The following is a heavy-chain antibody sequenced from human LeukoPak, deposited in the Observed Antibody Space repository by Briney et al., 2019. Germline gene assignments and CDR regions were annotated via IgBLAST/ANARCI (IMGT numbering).Heavy chain of an antibody. V-gene: IGHV4-38-2*01. CDR2: IYHSGST. D-gene: IGHD2-15*01. J-gene: IGHJ4*02. Sequence: SETLSLTCAVSGYSISSGYYWGWIRQPPGKGLEWIGSIYHSGSTYYNPSLKSRVTISVDTSKNQFSLKLSSVTAADTAVYYCASLRRGEGKYCSGGSCYFDYWGQGTLVTVFS. CDR3: ASLRRGEGKYCSGGSCYFDY. CDR1: GYSISSGYY.